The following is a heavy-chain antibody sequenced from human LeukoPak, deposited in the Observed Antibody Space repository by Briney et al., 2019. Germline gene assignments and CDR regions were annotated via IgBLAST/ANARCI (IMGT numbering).Heavy chain of an antibody. D-gene: IGHD2-15*01. V-gene: IGHV1-2*04. J-gene: IGHJ1*01. CDR2: INPNSGGT. Sequence: ASVKVSCKASGYTFTGYYMHWVRQAPGQGLEWMGWINPNSGGTNYAQKFQGWVTMTRDTSISTAYMELSRLRSDDTAVYFCARDSADCSGGSCYSAEYFQHWGQGTLVTVSS. CDR1: GYTFTGYY. CDR3: ARDSADCSGGSCYSAEYFQH.